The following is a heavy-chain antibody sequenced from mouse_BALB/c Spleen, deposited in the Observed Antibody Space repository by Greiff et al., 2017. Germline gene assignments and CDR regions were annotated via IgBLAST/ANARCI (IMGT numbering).Heavy chain of an antibody. CDR2: INPSTGYT. CDR3: ARFLIYYDYSYYFDY. Sequence: QVQLQQSGAELVRPGTSVKISCKASGYTFTSYWMHWVKQRPGQGLEWIGYINPSTGYTEYNQKFKDKATLTADKSSSTAYMQLSSLTSEDSAVYYCARFLIYYDYSYYFDYWGQGTTLTVSS. V-gene: IGHV1-4*01. J-gene: IGHJ2*01. CDR1: GYTFTSYW. D-gene: IGHD2-4*01.